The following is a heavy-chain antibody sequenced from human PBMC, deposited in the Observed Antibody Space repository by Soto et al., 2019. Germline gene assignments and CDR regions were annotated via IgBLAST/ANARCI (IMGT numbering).Heavy chain of an antibody. CDR1: GYTFTSYG. Sequence: QVQLVQSGAEVKKPGASVKVSCKASGYTFTSYGISWVRQAPGQGLEWMGWISAYNGNTNYAQKLQGRVTITADESTSTAYMELSSLRSEDTAVYYCARGPLIVVVMEANWFDPWGQGTLVTVSS. CDR2: ISAYNGNT. D-gene: IGHD3-22*01. V-gene: IGHV1-18*01. J-gene: IGHJ5*02. CDR3: ARGPLIVVVMEANWFDP.